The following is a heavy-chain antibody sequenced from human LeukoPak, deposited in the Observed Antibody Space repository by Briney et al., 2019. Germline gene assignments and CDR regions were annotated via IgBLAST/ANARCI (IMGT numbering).Heavy chain of an antibody. CDR1: GFTFSGYW. J-gene: IGHJ3*02. CDR2: MNQDGSAK. Sequence: GGSPRLSCAASGFTFSGYWMARVRQAPGKGLEWVTNMNQDGSAKNYVDSVKGRFTISRDNAKNSLYLQMNSLRAEDTAIYYCARDFNSNTFDMWGQGTTVTVSS. D-gene: IGHD2/OR15-2a*01. CDR3: ARDFNSNTFDM. V-gene: IGHV3-7*01.